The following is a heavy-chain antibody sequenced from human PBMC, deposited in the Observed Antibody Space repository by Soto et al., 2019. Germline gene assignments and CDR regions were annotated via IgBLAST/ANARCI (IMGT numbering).Heavy chain of an antibody. V-gene: IGHV1-69*01. Sequence: QVQLVQSGAEVKKPGSSVKVSCKASGGTFGSYAISWVRQAPGQGLEWMGGIIPIPGTANYAQKFQGRVTFAPDESTSTAYMGRSGLRFGATPVYSCPRSRGSGTTLQTYYNYSSGMEVWAKGPRSPSP. CDR3: PRSRGSGTTLQTYYNYSSGMEV. CDR2: IIPIPGTA. CDR1: GGTFGSYA. J-gene: IGHJ6*02. D-gene: IGHD2-2*01.